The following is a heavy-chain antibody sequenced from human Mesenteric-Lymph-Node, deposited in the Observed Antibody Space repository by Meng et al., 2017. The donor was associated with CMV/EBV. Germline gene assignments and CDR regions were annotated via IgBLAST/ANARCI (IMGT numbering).Heavy chain of an antibody. J-gene: IGHJ1*01. V-gene: IGHV3-30*14. D-gene: IGHD2-2*02. CDR3: ARGGCSSTSCYRLEYFQH. CDR2: ISYDGSNK. Sequence: GESLKISCAASGFTFSSYAMHWVRQAPGKGLEWVAVISYDGSNKYYADSVKGRFTISRDNSKNTLYLQMNSLRAEDTAVYYCARGGCSSTSCYRLEYFQHWGQGTLVTVSS. CDR1: GFTFSSYA.